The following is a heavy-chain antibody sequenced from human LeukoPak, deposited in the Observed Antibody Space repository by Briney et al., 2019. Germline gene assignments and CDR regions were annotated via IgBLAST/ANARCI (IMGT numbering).Heavy chain of an antibody. CDR1: GGSLSGYY. D-gene: IGHD5-24*01. V-gene: IGHV4-34*01. Sequence: PPETLSLTCAVYGGSLSGYYWSWIRQSPGKGLEWIGEVSHRGRTNYNASLESRVTISVDTSKNQFSLRLSYVTAADTAVYHCAREMATDRGGFDYWGQGILVTVSP. CDR2: VSHRGRT. CDR3: AREMATDRGGFDY. J-gene: IGHJ4*02.